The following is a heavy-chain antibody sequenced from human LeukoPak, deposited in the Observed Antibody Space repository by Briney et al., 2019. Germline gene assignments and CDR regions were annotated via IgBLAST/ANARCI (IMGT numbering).Heavy chain of an antibody. J-gene: IGHJ4*02. Sequence: ASVKVSCKASGYTFTGYYMHWVRQAPGQGLEWMGWINPNSGGTNYAQKFQGRVTMTRDMSISTAYMELSSLRSEDTAVYYCARVRYYYDSSGVDYWGQGTLVTVSS. CDR3: ARVRYYYDSSGVDY. CDR2: INPNSGGT. D-gene: IGHD3-22*01. V-gene: IGHV1-2*02. CDR1: GYTFTGYY.